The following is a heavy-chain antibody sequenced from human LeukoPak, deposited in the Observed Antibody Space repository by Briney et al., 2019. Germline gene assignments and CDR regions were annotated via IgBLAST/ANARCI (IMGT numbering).Heavy chain of an antibody. Sequence: GGSLRLSCAASGFTSIAYALTWARQAPGKGLEWVSGISGGGVTTYYADSVKGRFTISRDNSKNTLYLQMNSLRADDTAIYYCARNQQLGGHSYYYYGMDVWGQGTTVTDSS. CDR1: GFTSIAYA. CDR2: ISGGGVTT. J-gene: IGHJ6*02. D-gene: IGHD3-16*01. V-gene: IGHV3-23*01. CDR3: ARNQQLGGHSYYYYGMDV.